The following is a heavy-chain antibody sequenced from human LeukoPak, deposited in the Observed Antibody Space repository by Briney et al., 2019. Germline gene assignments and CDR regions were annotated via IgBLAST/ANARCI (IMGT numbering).Heavy chain of an antibody. V-gene: IGHV3-74*01. CDR1: GFTFSSYW. D-gene: IGHD6-13*01. J-gene: IGHJ6*04. Sequence: GGSLRLPCAASGFTFSSYWMHWVRQAPGKGLVWVSRINSVGSSTSYADSVKGRFTISRDNAKNTLYLQMNSLRAEDTAVYYCARDRGSSCLDVWGKGTTVTVSS. CDR2: INSVGSST. CDR3: ARDRGSSCLDV.